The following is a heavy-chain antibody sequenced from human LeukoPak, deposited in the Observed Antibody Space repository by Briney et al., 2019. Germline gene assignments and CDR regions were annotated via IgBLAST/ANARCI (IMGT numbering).Heavy chain of an antibody. Sequence: PGGSLRLSCAASGFTFSSYGMHWVRQAPGKGLEWVAVISYDGSNKYYADSVKGRFTISRDNAKNSLYLQVSSLRTEDTALYYCAKDTQGMTGGFDYWGQGTLVTVSS. V-gene: IGHV3-30*18. CDR1: GFTFSSYG. CDR2: ISYDGSNK. CDR3: AKDTQGMTGGFDY. J-gene: IGHJ4*02. D-gene: IGHD4-23*01.